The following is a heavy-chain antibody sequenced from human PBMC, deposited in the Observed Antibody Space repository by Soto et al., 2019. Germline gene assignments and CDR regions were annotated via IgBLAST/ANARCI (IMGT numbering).Heavy chain of an antibody. CDR1: GGSFSGYY. V-gene: IGHV4-34*01. Sequence: SETLSLTCAVYGGSFSGYYWSWIRQPPGKGLEWIGEINHSGSTNYNPSLKSRVTISVDTAKNQFSLKLSSVTAADTAVYYCARGRLRTTVTTGGMDVWGQGTTVTVSS. CDR2: INHSGST. CDR3: ARGRLRTTVTTGGMDV. D-gene: IGHD4-4*01. J-gene: IGHJ6*02.